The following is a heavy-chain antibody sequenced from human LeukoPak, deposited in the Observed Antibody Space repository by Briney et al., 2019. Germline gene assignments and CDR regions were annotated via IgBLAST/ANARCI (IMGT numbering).Heavy chain of an antibody. CDR2: INHSGST. V-gene: IGHV4-34*01. D-gene: IGHD3-3*01. J-gene: IGHJ4*02. CDR3: ARGTGLTIFGVVIRGVYFDY. CDR1: GGSFSGYY. Sequence: SETLSLTCAVYGGSFSGYYWSWIRQPPGKGLEWMGEINHSGSTNYNPSLKSRVTISVDTSKNQFSLKLSSVTAADTAVYYCARGTGLTIFGVVIRGVYFDYWGQGTLVTVSS.